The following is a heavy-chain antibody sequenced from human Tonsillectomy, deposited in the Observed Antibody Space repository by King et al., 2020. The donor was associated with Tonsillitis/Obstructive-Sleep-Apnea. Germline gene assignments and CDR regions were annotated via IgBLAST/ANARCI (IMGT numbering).Heavy chain of an antibody. CDR2: IFHSGST. V-gene: IGHV4-4*02. Sequence: QLQESGPGLVKPSGTLSLTCGVSGGSISSTNWWIWVRQPPGQGLEWIGEIFHSGSTSYNPSLKSRVTISLDKSKNQFSLKLRSVTAADTALYYCARGGFYGSGGPALYFDYWGQGTLVTVSS. CDR1: GGSISSTNW. D-gene: IGHD3-10*01. CDR3: ARGGFYGSGGPALYFDY. J-gene: IGHJ4*02.